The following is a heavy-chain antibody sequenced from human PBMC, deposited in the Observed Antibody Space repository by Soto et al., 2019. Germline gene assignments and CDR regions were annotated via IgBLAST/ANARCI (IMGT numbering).Heavy chain of an antibody. J-gene: IGHJ4*02. V-gene: IGHV3-30-3*01. Sequence: GGSLRLSCAASGFTFSSYAMHWVRQAPGKGLEWVTVISYDGSNKYYADSVKGRFTISRDNSKNTLYLQMNSLRAEDTAVYYCAREVRSGWYYLDYWGQGTLVTVSS. D-gene: IGHD6-19*01. CDR2: ISYDGSNK. CDR1: GFTFSSYA. CDR3: AREVRSGWYYLDY.